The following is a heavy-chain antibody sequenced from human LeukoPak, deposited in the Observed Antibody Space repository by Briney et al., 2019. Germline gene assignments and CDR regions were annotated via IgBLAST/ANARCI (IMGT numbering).Heavy chain of an antibody. J-gene: IGHJ4*02. V-gene: IGHV4-59*01. Sequence: PSETLSLTCTVSGGSISSYYWSWIRQPPGKGLEWIGYIYYSGSTNYNPSLKSRVTISVDTSKNQFSLKLSSVTAADTAVYYCAREGSGWYPDYWGQGTLVTVSS. CDR2: IYYSGST. D-gene: IGHD6-19*01. CDR1: GGSISSYY. CDR3: AREGSGWYPDY.